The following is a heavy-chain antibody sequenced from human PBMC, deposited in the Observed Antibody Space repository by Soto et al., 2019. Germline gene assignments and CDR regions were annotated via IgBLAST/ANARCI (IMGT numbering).Heavy chain of an antibody. Sequence: SETLSLTCAVYGGSFSGYYWSWIRQPPGKGLEWIGEINHSGSTNYNPSLKSRVTISVDTSKNQFSLKLSSVTAADTAVYYCARGGIVVVPARAEYFQHWGQGTLVTVSS. CDR2: INHSGST. D-gene: IGHD2-2*01. J-gene: IGHJ1*01. CDR1: GGSFSGYY. CDR3: ARGGIVVVPARAEYFQH. V-gene: IGHV4-34*01.